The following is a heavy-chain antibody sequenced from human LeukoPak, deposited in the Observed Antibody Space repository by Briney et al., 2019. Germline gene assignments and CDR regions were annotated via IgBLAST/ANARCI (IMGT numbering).Heavy chain of an antibody. CDR2: IYPGDSGT. D-gene: IGHD3-10*01. J-gene: IGHJ6*02. Sequence: GESLKISCQTAGYSFTDYWIGWVRQLPGKGLEWMGIIYPGDSGTRYSPSFQGQVTISADKSIRTAYLQWSLKASDTAIYYCARSDQLRWFGEPRRPFYYGMDVWGQGTTVTVS. V-gene: IGHV5-51*01. CDR3: ARSDQLRWFGEPRRPFYYGMDV. CDR1: GYSFTDYW.